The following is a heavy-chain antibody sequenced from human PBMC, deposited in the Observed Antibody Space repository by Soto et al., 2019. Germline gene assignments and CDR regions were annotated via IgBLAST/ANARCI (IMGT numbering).Heavy chain of an antibody. CDR3: ARDCSSTSCYLEFDY. CDR2: ISSSSSTI. CDR1: GFTFSSYS. V-gene: IGHV3-48*02. J-gene: IGHJ4*02. Sequence: GGSLRLSCAASGFTFSSYSMNWVRQAPGKGLEWVSYISSSSSTIYYADSVKGRFTISRDNAKNSLYLQMNSLRDEDTAVYYCARDCSSTSCYLEFDYWGQGTLVTVSS. D-gene: IGHD2-2*01.